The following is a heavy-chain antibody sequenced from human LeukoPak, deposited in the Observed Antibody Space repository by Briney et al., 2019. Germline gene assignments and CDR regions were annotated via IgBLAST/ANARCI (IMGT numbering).Heavy chain of an antibody. CDR3: ARDLAWGGY. V-gene: IGHV3-21*01. CDR2: ITSSSSSM. CDR1: GFTFTNYP. J-gene: IGHJ4*02. D-gene: IGHD7-27*01. Sequence: PGGSLRLSCAASGFTFTNYPMHWVRQAPGKGLEWVSSITSSSSSMYSADSVKGRLTISRDNAKNSLYLQMNSLRAEDTAVYYCARDLAWGGYWGQGTLVTVSS.